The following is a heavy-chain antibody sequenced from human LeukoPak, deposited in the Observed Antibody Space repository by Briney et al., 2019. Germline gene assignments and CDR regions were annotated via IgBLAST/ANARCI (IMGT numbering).Heavy chain of an antibody. Sequence: SETLSLTCTVSGGSISSSSYYWGWIRQPPGKGLEWIGSIYYSGSTYYNPSLKSRVTISVDTSKNQFSLKLSSVTAADTAVYYCAGPYGGNGFDYWGQGTLVTVSS. V-gene: IGHV4-39*07. CDR2: IYYSGST. CDR1: GGSISSSSYY. D-gene: IGHD4-23*01. J-gene: IGHJ4*02. CDR3: AGPYGGNGFDY.